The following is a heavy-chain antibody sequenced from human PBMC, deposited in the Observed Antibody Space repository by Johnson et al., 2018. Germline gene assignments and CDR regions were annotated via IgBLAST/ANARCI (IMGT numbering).Heavy chain of an antibody. V-gene: IGHV3-23*01. CDR3: AKNFRTTAAEYFQH. D-gene: IGHD1-14*01. CDR1: GFTFSNDA. J-gene: IGHJ1*01. Sequence: EVQLLESGGGLVQPGGSXRLSCAASGFTFSNDAMSWVRQAPGKGLEWVSAIRGSGGSTYYEDSVKGRVTISRDNSKNTLYPQRNSLRAEATAVYYCAKNFRTTAAEYFQHWGQGTLVTVSS. CDR2: IRGSGGST.